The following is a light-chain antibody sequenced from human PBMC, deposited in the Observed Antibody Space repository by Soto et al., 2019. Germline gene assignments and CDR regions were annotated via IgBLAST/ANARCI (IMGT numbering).Light chain of an antibody. Sequence: DLQMTQSPSSLSASVGDRVTITCQASQDISNYLNWYQQKPGKAPKLLIYSASNLETGVPSRFSGSGSATDFTFTISSLQPEDIATYYCQQYENLPYTFGQGTKLEIK. CDR2: SAS. V-gene: IGKV1-33*01. J-gene: IGKJ2*01. CDR3: QQYENLPYT. CDR1: QDISNY.